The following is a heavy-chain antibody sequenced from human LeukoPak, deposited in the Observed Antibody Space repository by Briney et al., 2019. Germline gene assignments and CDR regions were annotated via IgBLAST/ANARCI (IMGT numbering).Heavy chain of an antibody. J-gene: IGHJ4*02. D-gene: IGHD5-18*01. CDR3: ARSIPRGYSYGNKYYFDY. Sequence: SVKVSCKASGGTFISYAISWVRQAPGQGLEWMGGIIPIFGTANYAQKFQGRVTITADESTSTAYMELSSLRSEDTAVYYCARSIPRGYSYGNKYYFDYWGRGTLVTVSS. CDR1: GGTFISYA. CDR2: IIPIFGTA. V-gene: IGHV1-69*01.